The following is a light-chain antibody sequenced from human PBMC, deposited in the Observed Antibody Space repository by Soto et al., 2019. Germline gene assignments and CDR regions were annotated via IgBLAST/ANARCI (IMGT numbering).Light chain of an antibody. Sequence: QSVLTQPPSASGSPGQSVTISCTGTSSDVGGYDFVSWYEQHPGKAPKLILYEVDKRPSGVPDRFSGSKSGNTASLTVSGLQADDGADYYCSSFAGSRTWVFGGGTQLTVL. J-gene: IGLJ3*02. CDR2: EVD. CDR1: SSDVGGYDF. CDR3: SSFAGSRTWV. V-gene: IGLV2-8*01.